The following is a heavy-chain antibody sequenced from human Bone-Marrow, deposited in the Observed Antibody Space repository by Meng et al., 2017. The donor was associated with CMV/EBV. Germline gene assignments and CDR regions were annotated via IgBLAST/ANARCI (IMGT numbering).Heavy chain of an antibody. CDR3: AKGSRVVVPAATVGPDY. D-gene: IGHD2-2*01. CDR2: IYPGVSGT. Sequence: GESLKISCAASGFTFSDYAMTWVRQAPGKGLEWVSVIYPGVSGTYYADSVKGRLTISRDDSRNTLYLQMNSLRAEDTAVYYCAKGSRVVVPAATVGPDYWGQGTLVTVSS. V-gene: IGHV3-23*03. CDR1: GFTFSDYA. J-gene: IGHJ4*02.